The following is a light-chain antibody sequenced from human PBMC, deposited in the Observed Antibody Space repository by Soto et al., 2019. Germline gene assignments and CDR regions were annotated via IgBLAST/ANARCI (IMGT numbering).Light chain of an antibody. Sequence: DIQMTQSPSTLSASVGDRVTITCRASQSIRTCLTWYQQKPGKAPHLLIHDASTLQSRVPSRFSGSGSGTEFTLTISSLQPDDFATYYCQQYYSYPRAFGQGTKVEV. CDR2: DAS. CDR1: QSIRTC. V-gene: IGKV1-5*01. CDR3: QQYYSYPRA. J-gene: IGKJ1*01.